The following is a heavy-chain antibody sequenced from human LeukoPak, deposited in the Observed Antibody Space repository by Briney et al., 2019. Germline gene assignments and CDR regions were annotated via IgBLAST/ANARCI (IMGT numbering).Heavy chain of an antibody. CDR3: ARQSVHSSSSTFDY. D-gene: IGHD6-6*01. V-gene: IGHV3-30*03. CDR2: ISYDGSNK. Sequence: PGGSLRLSCAASGFTFSSYGMHWVRQAPGKGLEWVALISYDGSNKYYADSVEGRFTISRDNSKNTLYLQMNSLRAEDTAVYYCARQSVHSSSSTFDYWGQGTLVTVSS. J-gene: IGHJ4*02. CDR1: GFTFSSYG.